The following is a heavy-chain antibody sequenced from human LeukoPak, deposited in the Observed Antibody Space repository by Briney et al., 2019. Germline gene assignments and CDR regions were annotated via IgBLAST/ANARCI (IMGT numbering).Heavy chain of an antibody. D-gene: IGHD1-26*01. CDR2: IYYSGST. Sequence: SETLSLTCTVSGGSISSGGYYWSWIRQHPGKGLEWIGYIYYSGSTYYNPSLKSRVTISVDTSKNQFSLKLSSVTAADTAVYYCARDPSSSGSYSYYFDYWGQGTLVTVSS. CDR3: ARDPSSSGSYSYYFDY. J-gene: IGHJ4*02. CDR1: GGSISSGGYY. V-gene: IGHV4-31*03.